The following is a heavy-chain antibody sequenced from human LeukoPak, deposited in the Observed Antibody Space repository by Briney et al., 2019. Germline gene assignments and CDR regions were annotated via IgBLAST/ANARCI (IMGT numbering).Heavy chain of an antibody. V-gene: IGHV4-61*02. CDR3: ARSRHSSGWAQSPYYYYGMDV. J-gene: IGHJ6*02. D-gene: IGHD6-19*01. Sequence: ASQTLSLTCAVSGGSISSGGYSWSWIRQPAGKGLEWIGRIYTSGSTNYNPSLKSRVTMSVDTSKNQFSLKLSSVTAADTAVYYCARSRHSSGWAQSPYYYYGMDVWGQGTTVTVSS. CDR2: IYTSGST. CDR1: GGSISSGGYS.